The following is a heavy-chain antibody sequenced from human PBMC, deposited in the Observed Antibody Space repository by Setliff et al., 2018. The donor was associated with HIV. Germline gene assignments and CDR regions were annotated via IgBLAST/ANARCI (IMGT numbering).Heavy chain of an antibody. V-gene: IGHV4-34*01. J-gene: IGHJ4*01. CDR3: AREITGTTVFDY. CDR2: IYYSGST. CDR1: GGSFSDYY. D-gene: IGHD1-20*01. Sequence: SETLSLTCAVYGGSFSDYYWSWIRQPPGKGLEWIGSIYYSGSTNYNPSLKSRVTISVDTSKSQFSLKLRSVTAADTAVYYCAREITGTTVFDYWGQGTLVTVSS.